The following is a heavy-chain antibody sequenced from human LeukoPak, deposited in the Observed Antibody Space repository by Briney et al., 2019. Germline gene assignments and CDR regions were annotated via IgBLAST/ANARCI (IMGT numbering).Heavy chain of an antibody. V-gene: IGHV1-69*13. CDR3: ASNYYGSGSYYNYYDY. CDR1: GGTFSSYA. D-gene: IGHD3-10*01. Sequence: ASVKVSCKASGGTFSSYAISWVRQAPGQGLEWMGGIIPIFGTANYAQKFQGRVTITADESTSTAYMELSSLRSEDTAVYYCASNYYGSGSYYNYYDYWGQGTLVTVSS. J-gene: IGHJ4*02. CDR2: IIPIFGTA.